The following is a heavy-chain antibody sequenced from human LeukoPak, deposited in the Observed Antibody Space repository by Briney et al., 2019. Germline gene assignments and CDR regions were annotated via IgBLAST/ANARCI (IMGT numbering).Heavy chain of an antibody. CDR3: APRVVGSAPFDY. CDR2: ISGSTGRT. CDR1: GFTFSNYG. J-gene: IGHJ4*02. V-gene: IGHV3-23*01. Sequence: GGSLRLSCAASGFTFSNYGMHWVRQAPGKGLEWVSAISGSTGRTYYADSVKGRFTISRDNSKNTLYLQMNNLRAEDTAVYYCAPRVVGSAPFDYWGQGTLVTVSS. D-gene: IGHD2-15*01.